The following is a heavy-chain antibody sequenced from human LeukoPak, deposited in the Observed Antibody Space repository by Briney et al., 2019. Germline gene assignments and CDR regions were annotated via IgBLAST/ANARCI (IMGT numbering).Heavy chain of an antibody. Sequence: GGSLRLSCAASGFTFRNYVIHWVRQAPGKGLEWVSIIYSGGDTYYADSVKGRFTISRDNSKNTLYLQMNSLRAEDTAVYYCARDKADSSAYHYWGQGTLVTVSS. D-gene: IGHD3-22*01. V-gene: IGHV3-53*01. J-gene: IGHJ4*02. CDR3: ARDKADSSAYHY. CDR2: IYSGGDT. CDR1: GFTFRNYV.